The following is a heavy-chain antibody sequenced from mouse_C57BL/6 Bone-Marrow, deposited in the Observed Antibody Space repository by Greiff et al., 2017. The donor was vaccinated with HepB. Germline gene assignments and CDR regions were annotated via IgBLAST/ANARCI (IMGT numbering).Heavy chain of an antibody. CDR2: IDPETGGT. CDR3: TRHWDGAY. V-gene: IGHV1-15*01. Sequence: VQGVESGAELVRPGASVTLSCKASGYTFTDYEMHWVKQTPVHGLEWIGAIDPETGGTAYNQKFKGKAILTADKSSSTAYMELRSLTSEDSAVYYCTRHWDGAYWGQGTLVTVSA. CDR1: GYTFTDYE. J-gene: IGHJ3*01. D-gene: IGHD4-1*01.